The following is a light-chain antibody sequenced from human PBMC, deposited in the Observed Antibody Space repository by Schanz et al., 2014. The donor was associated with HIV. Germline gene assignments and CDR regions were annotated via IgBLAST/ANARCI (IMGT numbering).Light chain of an antibody. CDR3: QQTYTTPSIT. J-gene: IGKJ5*01. CDR2: AAS. Sequence: DVQMTQSPSSLSASVGDRVPITCRASQSISTYLNWYQQKPGKAPKLLIYAASNLQSGVPLRFNGSGSGTDFTLIISALQPEDFASYYCQQTYTTPSITFGQGTRLEIK. CDR1: QSISTY. V-gene: IGKV1-39*01.